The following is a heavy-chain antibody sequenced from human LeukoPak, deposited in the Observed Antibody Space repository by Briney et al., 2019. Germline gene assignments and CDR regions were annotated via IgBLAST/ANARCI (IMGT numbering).Heavy chain of an antibody. CDR2: IKQDGTEK. V-gene: IGHV3-7*01. CDR3: ATDDWGPGQY. J-gene: IGHJ4*02. Sequence: PGGSLRLSCVVSEFTFSCCWMSWVRQDPGKGLEWVANIKQDGTEKYYVDSVKGRFTISRDNAKNSLYLQMNSLRAEDTAVYYCATDDWGPGQYWGPGTLVTVSS. CDR1: EFTFSCCW. D-gene: IGHD7-27*01.